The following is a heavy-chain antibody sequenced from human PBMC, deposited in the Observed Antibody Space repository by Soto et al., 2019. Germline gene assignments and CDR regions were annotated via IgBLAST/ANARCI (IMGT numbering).Heavy chain of an antibody. D-gene: IGHD3-22*01. CDR1: GFTFSNYA. V-gene: IGHV3-23*01. CDR3: AKGTMTLVVIRLVY. J-gene: IGHJ4*02. Sequence: GGSLRLSCAASGFTFSNYAMNWVRQAPGKGLEWVSTISGRGGSTYYADSVKGRFTISRDNSKNILYLQMNSLRAEDTAVYYCAKGTMTLVVIRLVYWGQGTLVTVSS. CDR2: ISGRGGST.